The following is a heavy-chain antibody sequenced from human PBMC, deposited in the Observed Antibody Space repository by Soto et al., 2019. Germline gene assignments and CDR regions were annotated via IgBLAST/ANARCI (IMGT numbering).Heavy chain of an antibody. J-gene: IGHJ4*02. V-gene: IGHV4-31*03. CDR1: GDSVYSGVDD. CDR2: IYYSGST. Sequence: PSGSPSLTCTVCGDSVYSGVDDWSWIRQHPGKGLEWIGYIYYSGSTYYNPSLKSRVTISVDTSKNQFSLKLSSVTAADTAVYYWARGSPYDYWGQGTLVTVS. CDR3: ARGSPYDY.